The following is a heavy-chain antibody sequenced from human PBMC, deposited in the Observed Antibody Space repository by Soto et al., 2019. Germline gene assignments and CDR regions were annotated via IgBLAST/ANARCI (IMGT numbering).Heavy chain of an antibody. CDR1: GGSISSYY. CDR2: ISYSGST. CDR3: ARGLFSETSYSGGWYYFDN. J-gene: IGHJ4*02. Sequence: SETLSLTCTVSGGSISSYYWSWIRQPPGRGLEWIGYISYSGSTNYNPSLKSRVTISVDTSKNQFSLELSSVTAADTAVYYCARGLFSETSYSGGWYYFDNWSQGTLVTVSS. D-gene: IGHD3-10*01. V-gene: IGHV4-59*12.